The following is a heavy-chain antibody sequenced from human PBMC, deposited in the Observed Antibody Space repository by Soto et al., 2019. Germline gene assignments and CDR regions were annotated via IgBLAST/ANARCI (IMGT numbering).Heavy chain of an antibody. CDR1: RFSFSNFG. Sequence: QEQLVESGGGVVQPGMSLRLSCVASRFSFSNFGMHWVRQAPGKGLEWVAALSFDGSNKNYADGVRGRFTISRDNSKNTLYLHMNSLRSDDTAMYYRAKGGCSSSSCSFDSWGQGTLVTV. CDR2: LSFDGSNK. V-gene: IGHV3-30*18. D-gene: IGHD2-2*01. J-gene: IGHJ5*01. CDR3: AKGGCSSSSCSFDS.